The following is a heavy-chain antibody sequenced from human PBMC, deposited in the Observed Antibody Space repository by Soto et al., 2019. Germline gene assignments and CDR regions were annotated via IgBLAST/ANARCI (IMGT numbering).Heavy chain of an antibody. CDR2: INGDGSHT. CDR3: ASIDFVGDGDF. D-gene: IGHD3-16*01. J-gene: IGHJ4*03. CDR1: WFTFSRYW. V-gene: IGHV3-74*01. Sequence: GGSLTLSCATSWFTFSRYWIHWVRQAPGEGLVWVSRINGDGSHTDYPDPVRGRFTTSSDFAKSTVFLQMNSPGLEATAVYYYASIDFVGDGDFWGQGIPVTVSS.